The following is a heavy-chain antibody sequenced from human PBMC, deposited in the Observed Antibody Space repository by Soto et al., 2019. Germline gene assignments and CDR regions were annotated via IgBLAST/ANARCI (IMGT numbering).Heavy chain of an antibody. CDR1: GFTFSSYG. CDR2: IWYDGSNK. CDR3: AIDSSYSYGSGSWFDP. Sequence: QVQLVESGGGGVQPGRSLRLSCAASGFTFSSYGMHWVRQAPGKGLEWVAVIWYDGSNKYYADSVKGRFTISRDNSKNTLYLQRNSLRAEDTAVYYCAIDSSYSYGSGSWFDPWGQGTLVTVSS. J-gene: IGHJ5*02. V-gene: IGHV3-33*01. D-gene: IGHD3-10*01.